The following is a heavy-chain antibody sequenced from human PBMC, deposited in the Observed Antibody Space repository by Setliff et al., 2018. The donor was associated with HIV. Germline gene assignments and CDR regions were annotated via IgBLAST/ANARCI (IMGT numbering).Heavy chain of an antibody. V-gene: IGHV4-38-2*01. CDR2: MFHSGST. Sequence: SETLSLTCAVSGYSVSSGYYWGWIRQPPGKGLEWIGSMFHSGSTHYNASLESRVSISRDTSENQFSLSLKSVTVADTAVYYCARASPEAGGGFYSYYYMDVWGKGTTVTVSS. CDR3: ARASPEAGGGFYSYYYMDV. CDR1: GYSVSSGYY. D-gene: IGHD3-16*01. J-gene: IGHJ6*03.